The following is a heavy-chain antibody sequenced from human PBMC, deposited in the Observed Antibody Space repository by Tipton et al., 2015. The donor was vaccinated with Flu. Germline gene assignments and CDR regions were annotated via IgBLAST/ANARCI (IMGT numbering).Heavy chain of an antibody. J-gene: IGHJ4*02. D-gene: IGHD2-2*01. Sequence: QLVQSGSELKKPGASVTISCKTSEYTFNDFALNWVRQAPGQRLEWMGWISASNGKPTYAQGFRGRFVFSLNTSISTAYLQISSLEIDDTAVYYCARDFSRSSFGYWGQGTLVTVSS. CDR1: EYTFNDFA. CDR2: ISASNGKP. V-gene: IGHV7-4-1*02. CDR3: ARDFSRSSFGY.